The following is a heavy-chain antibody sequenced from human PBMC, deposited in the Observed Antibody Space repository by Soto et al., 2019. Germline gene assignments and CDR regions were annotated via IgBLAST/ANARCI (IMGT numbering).Heavy chain of an antibody. CDR2: ISAYNGNT. J-gene: IGHJ2*01. V-gene: IGHV1-18*01. Sequence: QVQLVQSGAEVKKPGASVKVSCKASGYTFTSYGISWVRQAPGQGLEWMGWISAYNGNTNYAQKLQGRVTMTTDTSKSPAYMELRSLRSDDTAVYYCARDLQAYYDFWRGWYFDLWGRGTLVTVSS. CDR3: ARDLQAYYDFWRGWYFDL. CDR1: GYTFTSYG. D-gene: IGHD3-3*01.